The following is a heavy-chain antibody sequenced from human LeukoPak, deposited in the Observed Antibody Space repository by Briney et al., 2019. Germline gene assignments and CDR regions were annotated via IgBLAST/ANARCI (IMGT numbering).Heavy chain of an antibody. J-gene: IGHJ4*02. CDR2: IYTSGST. CDR3: ARHGYSSSWFDY. D-gene: IGHD6-13*01. V-gene: IGHV4-4*09. Sequence: TSETLSLTCTVSGGSISSYYWSWIRQPPGKGLEWIGYIYTSGSTNYNPSLKSRVTISVDTSKNQFSLRLSSVTAADTAVYYCARHGYSSSWFDYWGQGTLVTASS. CDR1: GGSISSYY.